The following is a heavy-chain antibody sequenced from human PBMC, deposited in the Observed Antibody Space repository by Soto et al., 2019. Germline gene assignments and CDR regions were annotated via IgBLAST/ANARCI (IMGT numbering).Heavy chain of an antibody. J-gene: IGHJ3*02. CDR1: GGFVSSGSSY. V-gene: IGHV4-34*01. CDR3: ARVERGTATTVVDAFDI. CDR2: MSHSGGT. D-gene: IGHD1-1*01. Sequence: QVQLQQWGAGLLKPSETLSLTCAVYGGFVSSGSSYWSWIRQPPGKGLEWIGEMSHSGGTNFNPSLKSRVTISVDTSKNQFSLKMSSVTAADTALYYCARVERGTATTVVDAFDIWGRGTMVTVSS.